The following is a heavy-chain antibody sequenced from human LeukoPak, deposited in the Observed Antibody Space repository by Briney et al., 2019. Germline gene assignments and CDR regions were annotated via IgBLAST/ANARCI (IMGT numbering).Heavy chain of an antibody. CDR1: GGTFSSYA. CDR2: IIPIFGTA. V-gene: IGHV1-69*13. D-gene: IGHD6-13*01. J-gene: IGHJ4*02. Sequence: ASVKVSCKASGGTFSSYAISWVRQAPGQGLEWMGGIIPIFGTANYAQKFQGRVTITADESTSTAYMELSRLRSDDTAVYYCARLVPSIAAAGRNPNFDYWGQGTLVTVSS. CDR3: ARLVPSIAAAGRNPNFDY.